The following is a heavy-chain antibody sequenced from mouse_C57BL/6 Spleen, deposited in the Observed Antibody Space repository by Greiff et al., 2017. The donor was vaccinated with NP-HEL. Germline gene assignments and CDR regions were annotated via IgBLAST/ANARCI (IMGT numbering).Heavy chain of an antibody. CDR1: GYTFTSYW. Sequence: VQLQQSGTVLARPGASVKMSCKTSGYTFTSYWMHWVKQRPGQGLEWIGAIYPGNSDTSYNQKFKGKAKLTAVTSASTAYMELSSLTNEDSAVYYCTSYYYGSSFYWYFDVWGTGTTVTVSS. CDR3: TSYYYGSSFYWYFDV. D-gene: IGHD1-1*01. V-gene: IGHV1-5*01. CDR2: IYPGNSDT. J-gene: IGHJ1*03.